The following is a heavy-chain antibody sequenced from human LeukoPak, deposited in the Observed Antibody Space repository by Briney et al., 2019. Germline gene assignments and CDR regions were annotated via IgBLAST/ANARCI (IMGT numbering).Heavy chain of an antibody. CDR1: GYSFTDYY. D-gene: IGHD3-3*01. Sequence: ASVKVSCKASGYSFTDYYMHWVRQAPGQGLEWMGWMHPNRGGTIYAQKFQGWVTMTTDTSISTAHVELSRLTSDDTAVYYCARKRGVGVDANAFDVWGQGTMVTVSS. V-gene: IGHV1-2*04. J-gene: IGHJ3*01. CDR2: MHPNRGGT. CDR3: ARKRGVGVDANAFDV.